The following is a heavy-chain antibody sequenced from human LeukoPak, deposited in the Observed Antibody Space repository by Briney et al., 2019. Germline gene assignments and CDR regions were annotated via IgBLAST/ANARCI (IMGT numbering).Heavy chain of an antibody. D-gene: IGHD1-1*01. CDR3: ARDPAGSGFAFDS. Sequence: GGSLRLSCAASGFIFSNDAMHWVRQAPGKGLEWVAFIWSDGSNKYYADSVKGRFTISRDNSEDTLYLQMNSLRVEDAAVYYCARDPAGSGFAFDSWGQGALVTVSS. V-gene: IGHV3-33*01. CDR1: GFIFSNDA. CDR2: IWSDGSNK. J-gene: IGHJ4*02.